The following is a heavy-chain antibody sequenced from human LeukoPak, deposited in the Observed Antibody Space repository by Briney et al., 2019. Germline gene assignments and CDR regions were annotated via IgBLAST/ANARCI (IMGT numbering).Heavy chain of an antibody. CDR1: GYTFTGYY. V-gene: IGHV1-2*02. Sequence: VASVKVSCKASGYTFTGYYMHWVRQAPGQGLEWMGWINPNTAVTNYAQNFQGRVTMTRDTSISTAYMELSRLRSDDTAVYYCARGHVVTTLDYWGQGTLVTVSS. CDR2: INPNTAVT. D-gene: IGHD2-21*02. CDR3: ARGHVVTTLDY. J-gene: IGHJ4*02.